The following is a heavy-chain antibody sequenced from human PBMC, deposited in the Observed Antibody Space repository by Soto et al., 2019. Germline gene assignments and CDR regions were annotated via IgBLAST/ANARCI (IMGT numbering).Heavy chain of an antibody. CDR1: GYTFTRYT. V-gene: IGHV1-3*01. CDR2: INPDNGNT. Sequence: QVQLVQSGAEVKKPGASVKISCKGSGYTFTRYTMNWVRQAPGQRLEWMGWINPDNGNTKSAQKFQDRVIITRDTSASTAYMDLSSLRSEDTAVYYCARGIATGQLDPWGQGTLVTVSS. D-gene: IGHD2-15*01. J-gene: IGHJ5*02. CDR3: ARGIATGQLDP.